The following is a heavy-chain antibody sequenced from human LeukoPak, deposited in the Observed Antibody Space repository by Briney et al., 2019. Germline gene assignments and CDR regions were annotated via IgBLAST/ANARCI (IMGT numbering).Heavy chain of an antibody. CDR3: ARTGIAARPTVWFDP. CDR2: INNDGSST. V-gene: IGHV3-74*01. J-gene: IGHJ5*02. CDR1: GFTFSSYW. Sequence: PGGSLRLSCAASGFTFSSYWMHWVRQAPGKGLVWVSRINNDGSSTSYADSVKGRFTISRDNAKNTLYLQMNSLRAEDTAVYYCARTGIAARPTVWFDPWGQGTLVTVSS. D-gene: IGHD6-6*01.